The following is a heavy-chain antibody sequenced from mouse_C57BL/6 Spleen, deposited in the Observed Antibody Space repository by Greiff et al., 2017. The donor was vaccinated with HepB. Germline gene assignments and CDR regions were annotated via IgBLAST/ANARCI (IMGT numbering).Heavy chain of an antibody. Sequence: ESGPGMVKPSQSLSLTCTVTGYSITSGYDWHWIRHFPGNKLEWMGYISYSGSTNYNPSLKSRISITHDTSKNHFFLKLNSVTTEDTATYYCARGDYGSSYGDYFDYWGQGTTLTVSS. D-gene: IGHD1-1*01. CDR2: ISYSGST. CDR3: ARGDYGSSYGDYFDY. CDR1: GYSITSGYD. V-gene: IGHV3-1*01. J-gene: IGHJ2*01.